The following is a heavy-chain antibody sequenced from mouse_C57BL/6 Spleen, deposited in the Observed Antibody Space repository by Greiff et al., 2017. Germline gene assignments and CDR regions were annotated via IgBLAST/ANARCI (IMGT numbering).Heavy chain of an antibody. CDR1: GYTFTSYW. CDR2: IYPGSGST. CDR3: ARWGYYEYDAYYYAMDY. Sequence: QVQLQQPGAELVKPGASVKMSCKASGYTFTSYWITWVKQRPGQGLEWIGDIYPGSGSTNYNEKFKSKATLTVDTSSSTAYMQRSSLTSEDSAVYYCARWGYYEYDAYYYAMDYWGQGTSVTVSS. D-gene: IGHD2-4*01. J-gene: IGHJ4*01. V-gene: IGHV1-55*01.